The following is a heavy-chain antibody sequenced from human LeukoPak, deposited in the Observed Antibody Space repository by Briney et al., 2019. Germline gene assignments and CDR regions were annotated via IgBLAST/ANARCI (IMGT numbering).Heavy chain of an antibody. J-gene: IGHJ4*02. CDR1: GGSVTSGGYS. CDR2: IYHSGST. CDR3: ARQGYTYADDF. D-gene: IGHD5-18*01. Sequence: PSETLSLTCTVSGGSVTSGGYSWTWIRQPPGKGLEWIGYIYHSGSTYYNPSLKSRLTISVDRSKNQISLKLSSVTAADTAVYFCARQGYTYADDFWGQGTLVTVPS. V-gene: IGHV4-30-2*01.